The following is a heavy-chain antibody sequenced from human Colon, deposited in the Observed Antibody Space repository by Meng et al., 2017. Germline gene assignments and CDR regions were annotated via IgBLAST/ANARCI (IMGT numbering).Heavy chain of an antibody. D-gene: IGHD6-19*01. J-gene: IGHJ4*02. Sequence: QLQGWCSELVKPAGTQALTCAVSGVPSASSGCWSWVRQAPGKGLEWMGQIDLSGKTDYNPSVKSRVTISLDKSMNQLFLEVYFVTAADTAIYYCARHLGWEFDYWGPGNLVTVSS. CDR3: ARHLGWEFDY. V-gene: IGHV4-4*02. CDR2: IDLSGKT. CDR1: GVPSASSGC.